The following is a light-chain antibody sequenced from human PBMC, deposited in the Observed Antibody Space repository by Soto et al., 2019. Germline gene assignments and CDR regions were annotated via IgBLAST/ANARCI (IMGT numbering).Light chain of an antibody. CDR1: QSVSSSY. CDR2: GAS. J-gene: IGKJ1*01. CDR3: QQYGSSSWT. Sequence: EIVLTQSPGTLSLSPGERATLSCRASQSVSSSYLAWYQQKPGQAPRFLIYGASSRATGIPDRFSGSGSETDFTLTISRLEPEDFAVYYWQQYGSSSWTFGQGTKVEIK. V-gene: IGKV3-20*01.